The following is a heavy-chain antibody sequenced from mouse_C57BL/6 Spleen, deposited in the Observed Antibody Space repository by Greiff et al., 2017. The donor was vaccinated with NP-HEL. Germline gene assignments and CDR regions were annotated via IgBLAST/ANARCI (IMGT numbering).Heavy chain of an antibody. CDR2: IYPRSGNT. J-gene: IGHJ2*01. Sequence: QVQLQQSGAELARPGASVKLSCKASGYTFTSYGISWVKQRTGQGLEWIGEIYPRSGNTYYNEKFKGKATLTADKSSSTAYMELRSLTSEDSAVYFCARNPDYGNDDGENYFDDWGQGTTLTVSS. V-gene: IGHV1-81*01. CDR1: GYTFTSYG. D-gene: IGHD2-2*01. CDR3: ARNPDYGNDDGENYFDD.